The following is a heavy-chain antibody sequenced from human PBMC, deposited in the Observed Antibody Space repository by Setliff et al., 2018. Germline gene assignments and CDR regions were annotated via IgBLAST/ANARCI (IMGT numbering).Heavy chain of an antibody. V-gene: IGHV1-69*10. Sequence: SVKVSCKASGDIFTNNGITWVRQAPGQGLEWMGGIIPILGLTTYAQKFRGRVTINADKSTSTIYMALSSLTSEDTAVYYCARDPFAVRAPTNWFDLWGQGTLVTVSS. J-gene: IGHJ5*02. CDR3: ARDPFAVRAPTNWFDL. CDR2: IIPILGLT. CDR1: GDIFTNNG.